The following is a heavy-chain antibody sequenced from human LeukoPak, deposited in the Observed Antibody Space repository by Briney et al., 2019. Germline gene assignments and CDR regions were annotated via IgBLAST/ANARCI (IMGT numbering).Heavy chain of an antibody. CDR2: ISAYNGNT. V-gene: IGHV1-18*01. CDR3: AALGVRGNLRFDY. Sequence: ASVKVSCKASGGTFSSYAISWVRQAPGQGLEWMGWISAYNGNTNYAQKLQGRVTMTTDTSTSTAYMELRSLRSDDTAVYYCAALGVRGNLRFDYWGQGTLVTVSS. J-gene: IGHJ4*02. D-gene: IGHD3-10*01. CDR1: GGTFSSYA.